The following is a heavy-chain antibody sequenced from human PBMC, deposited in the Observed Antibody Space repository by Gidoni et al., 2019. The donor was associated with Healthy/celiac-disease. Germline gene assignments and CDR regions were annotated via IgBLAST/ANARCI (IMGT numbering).Heavy chain of an antibody. Sequence: QITLKESCPTLVKPTQTLTLTCTFPGFSLSTSGGGVGWIRPPPGKALEWLALIYWDDDKRYSPSLKSKLTITKDTSKTQVVLTMTNMDPVDTDTYYCAHIKEYYYDSSGYHGWFDPWGQGTLVTVSS. CDR2: IYWDDDK. V-gene: IGHV2-5*02. D-gene: IGHD3-22*01. CDR1: GFSLSTSGGG. J-gene: IGHJ5*02. CDR3: AHIKEYYYDSSGYHGWFDP.